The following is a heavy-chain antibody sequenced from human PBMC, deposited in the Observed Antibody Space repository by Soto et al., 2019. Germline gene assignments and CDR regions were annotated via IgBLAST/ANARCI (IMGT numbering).Heavy chain of an antibody. J-gene: IGHJ4*02. D-gene: IGHD5-12*01. Sequence: EVQLLESGGGLVQPGGSLRLSCAVSGVTFTKYAMSWVRQAPGKGLEWVSGVSGSGSATHYADSVKGRFTISRDNSKNTLSLQMTSLRVEDTTIYFCAKRSGSDSGLFDYWGQRTLVNVSS. CDR2: VSGSGSAT. V-gene: IGHV3-23*01. CDR3: AKRSGSDSGLFDY. CDR1: GVTFTKYA.